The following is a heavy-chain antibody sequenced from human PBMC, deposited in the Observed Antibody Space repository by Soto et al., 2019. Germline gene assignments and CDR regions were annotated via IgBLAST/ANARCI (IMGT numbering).Heavy chain of an antibody. J-gene: IGHJ4*02. CDR2: ISAYNGNT. Sequence: GASVKVSCKASGYTFTSCGISWVRQAPGQGLEWMGWISAYNGNTNYAQKLQGRVTMTTDTSTSTAYMELRSLRSDDTAVYYCAVSYGSGSYYSYFDYWGQGTLVTVSS. CDR1: GYTFTSCG. D-gene: IGHD3-10*01. CDR3: AVSYGSGSYYSYFDY. V-gene: IGHV1-18*01.